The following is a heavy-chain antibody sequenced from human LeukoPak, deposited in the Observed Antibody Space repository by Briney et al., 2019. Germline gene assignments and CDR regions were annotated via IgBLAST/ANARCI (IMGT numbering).Heavy chain of an antibody. CDR1: GFTFSDYY. J-gene: IGHJ6*02. V-gene: IGHV3-11*06. CDR2: ISDSRGYI. CDR3: ARDTLDGAAVAAGNYYGMDV. Sequence: GGSLRLSCAASGFTFSDYYMTWIRQAPGKGLEWVSCISDSRGYINYADSVKGRFTISRDNAKNSLYLQMNSLRAEDTAVYYCARDTLDGAAVAAGNYYGMDVWGQGTTVTVSS. D-gene: IGHD6-19*01.